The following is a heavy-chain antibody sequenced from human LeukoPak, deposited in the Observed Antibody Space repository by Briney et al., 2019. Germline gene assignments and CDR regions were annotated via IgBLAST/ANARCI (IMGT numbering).Heavy chain of an antibody. D-gene: IGHD3-9*01. CDR2: IIPIFGTP. CDR3: ARQGYTNNLGGYFGDKDDGFDL. Sequence: SVKVSCKASGYTFTGYYMHWVRQAPGQGLEWMGRIIPIFGTPDYAQKFQGRVTITADESTSTAYMELSRLRIEDTAVYYCARQGYTNNLGGYFGDKDDGFDLWGQGTMVTVSS. J-gene: IGHJ3*01. V-gene: IGHV1-69*13. CDR1: GYTFTGYY.